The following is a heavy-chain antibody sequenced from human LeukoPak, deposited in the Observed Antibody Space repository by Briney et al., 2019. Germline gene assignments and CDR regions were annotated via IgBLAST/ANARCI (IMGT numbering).Heavy chain of an antibody. CDR3: ARDIAVAGSSRGLDDY. CDR1: GFPFSSYW. CDR2: IKQDGSEK. Sequence: PGGSLRLSCAASGFPFSSYWMSWVRKAPGKGLEWVANIKQDGSEKYYVDSVKGRFTISRDNAKNSLYLQMNSLRAEDTAVYYCARDIAVAGSSRGLDDYWGQGTLVTVSS. V-gene: IGHV3-7*01. J-gene: IGHJ4*02. D-gene: IGHD6-19*01.